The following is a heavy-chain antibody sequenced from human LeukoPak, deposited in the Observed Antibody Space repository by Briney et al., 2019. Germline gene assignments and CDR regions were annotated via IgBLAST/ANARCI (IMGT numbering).Heavy chain of an antibody. CDR1: GGTFSSYA. Sequence: ASVKVSCKASGGTFSSYAISWVRQAPGQGLEWMGGIIPIFGTANYAQKFQGRVTITTDESTSTAYMELSSPRSEDTAVYYCARGPYYYDSSGYYSGFDYWGQGTLVTVSS. CDR2: IIPIFGTA. J-gene: IGHJ4*02. CDR3: ARGPYYYDSSGYYSGFDY. V-gene: IGHV1-69*05. D-gene: IGHD3-22*01.